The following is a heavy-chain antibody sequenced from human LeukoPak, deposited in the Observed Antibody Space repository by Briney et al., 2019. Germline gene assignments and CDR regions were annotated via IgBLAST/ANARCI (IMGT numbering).Heavy chain of an antibody. CDR1: GFTFSDYG. D-gene: IGHD3-3*01. J-gene: IGHJ4*02. CDR2: IHGSSGST. Sequence: GGSLRLSCSASGFTFSDYGMSWVRQAPGKGLEWVSGIHGSSGSTYYADSVKGRSTISRDNSKNTLYLQMNSLRAEDTAVYYCARGYDFWSGYSFDYWGQGTLVTVSS. CDR3: ARGYDFWSGYSFDY. V-gene: IGHV3-23*01.